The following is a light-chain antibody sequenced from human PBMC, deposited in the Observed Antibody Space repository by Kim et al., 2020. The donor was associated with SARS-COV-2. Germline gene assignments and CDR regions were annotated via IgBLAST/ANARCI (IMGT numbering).Light chain of an antibody. J-gene: IGLJ1*01. CDR1: SSDVGRYNL. V-gene: IGLV2-23*01. Sequence: QSVVSQPASVSGSPGQSITISCTGTSSDVGRYNLVSWYQQHPGKAPKLLIYEGTQRPSGVSDRFSGSRSVNTASLTISGLQAEDEAEYHCCSYAGTTSSYVFGSGTKVTVL. CDR3: CSYAGTTSSYV. CDR2: EGT.